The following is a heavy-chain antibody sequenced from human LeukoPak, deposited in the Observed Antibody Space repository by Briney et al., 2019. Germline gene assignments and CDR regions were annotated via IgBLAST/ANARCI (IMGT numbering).Heavy chain of an antibody. Sequence: GASVKVSCKASGYTFTGYYTHWVRQAPGQGLEWMGWINPNSGGTNYAQKFQGRVTMTRDTSISTAYMELSRLRSDDTAVYYCARPKGGIAARRDPLDYWGQGTLVTVSS. CDR3: ARPKGGIAARRDPLDY. J-gene: IGHJ4*02. CDR1: GYTFTGYY. D-gene: IGHD6-6*01. V-gene: IGHV1-2*02. CDR2: INPNSGGT.